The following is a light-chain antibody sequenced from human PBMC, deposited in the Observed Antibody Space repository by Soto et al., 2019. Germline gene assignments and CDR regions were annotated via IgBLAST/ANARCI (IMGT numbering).Light chain of an antibody. J-gene: IGLJ1*01. V-gene: IGLV2-14*01. CDR3: CSSTNRATCD. Sequence: QSALTQPASVSGSPGQSITISCTGTSSDVGGYNYVSWYQQHPGKAPKLIIYAVTNRPSGVSIRFSGSKPGNTASLTISGLQAEEEADYECCSSTNRATCDFGAERKVT. CDR2: AVT. CDR1: SSDVGGYNY.